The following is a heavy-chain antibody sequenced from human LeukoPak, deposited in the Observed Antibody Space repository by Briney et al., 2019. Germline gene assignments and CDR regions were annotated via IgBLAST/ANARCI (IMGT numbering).Heavy chain of an antibody. CDR2: IYYSGST. Sequence: PSETLSLTCTVSGGSISSSSYYWGWIRQPPGKGLEWIGSIYYSGSTYYNPSLKSRVTISVDTSKNQFSLKLSSVTAADTAVYYCARTLHDSSEYYYYYGMDVWGQGTTVTVSS. CDR1: GGSISSSSYY. CDR3: ARTLHDSSEYYYYYGMDV. D-gene: IGHD6-19*01. V-gene: IGHV4-39*07. J-gene: IGHJ6*02.